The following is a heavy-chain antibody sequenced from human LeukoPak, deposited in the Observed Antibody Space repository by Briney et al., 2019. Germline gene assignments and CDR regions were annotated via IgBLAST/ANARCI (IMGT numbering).Heavy chain of an antibody. CDR1: GGSISGSNW. Sequence: SGTLSLTCAVSGGSISGSNWWSWVRQPPGKGLEWIGEIYYSVSTNYNPSLKSRVTISVDKSKNQFSLKLSSVTAADTAVYYCARGSTTAMIPYLDYWGQGTLVSVSS. J-gene: IGHJ4*02. D-gene: IGHD5-18*01. V-gene: IGHV4-4*02. CDR2: IYYSVST. CDR3: ARGSTTAMIPYLDY.